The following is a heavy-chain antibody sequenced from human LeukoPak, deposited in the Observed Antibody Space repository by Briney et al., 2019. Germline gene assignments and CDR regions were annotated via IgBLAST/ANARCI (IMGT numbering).Heavy chain of an antibody. V-gene: IGHV4-59*08. J-gene: IGHJ3*02. CDR3: ARTIAVAGRDAFDI. D-gene: IGHD6-19*01. CDR1: GGSITSYY. CDR2: IYYTGST. Sequence: SETLSLTCTVSGGSITSYYWSWIRQPPGKGLEWIGYIYYTGSTTYNPSLKSRVTISVDTSKNQFSLKLSSVTAADTAVYYCARTIAVAGRDAFDIWGQGTMVTVSS.